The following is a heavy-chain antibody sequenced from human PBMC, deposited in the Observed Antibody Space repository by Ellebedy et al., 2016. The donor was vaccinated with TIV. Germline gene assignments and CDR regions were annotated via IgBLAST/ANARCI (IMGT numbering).Heavy chain of an antibody. V-gene: IGHV1-46*01. CDR2: INPSGGST. Sequence: ASVKVSCXASGYTFTSYYMHWVRQAPGQGLEWMGIINPSGGSTSYAQKFQGRVTMTRDTSTSTVYMELSSLRSEDTAVYYCARVYDFWSGYYTRSAFDIWGQGTMVTVSS. CDR3: ARVYDFWSGYYTRSAFDI. J-gene: IGHJ3*02. CDR1: GYTFTSYY. D-gene: IGHD3-3*01.